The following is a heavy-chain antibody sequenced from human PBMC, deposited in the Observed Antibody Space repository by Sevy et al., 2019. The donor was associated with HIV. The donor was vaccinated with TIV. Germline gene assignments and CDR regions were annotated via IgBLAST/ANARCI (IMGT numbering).Heavy chain of an antibody. CDR1: GFTFTTSG. V-gene: IGHV3-30*18. Sequence: GGSLRLSCVVSGFTFTTSGMHWVRQAPRKGLEWVAVISYHGRDKFYADSVKGRFTISRDNSDNILYLHMNSLRSEDTAVYYCAKDFTGYNGMDVWGQGTMVTVSS. CDR2: ISYHGRDK. CDR3: AKDFTGYNGMDV. D-gene: IGHD3-9*01. J-gene: IGHJ6*02.